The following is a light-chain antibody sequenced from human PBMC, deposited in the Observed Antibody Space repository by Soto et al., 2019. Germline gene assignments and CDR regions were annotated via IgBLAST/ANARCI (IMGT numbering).Light chain of an antibody. V-gene: IGLV1-51*01. CDR1: SSNIGNNF. CDR3: ATGDSSLIAGV. J-gene: IGLJ2*01. Sequence: QSVLTQPPSVSVAPGQKVTISCSGSSSNIGNNFVSWYQHLPGTAPKLLIYDNNKRPSGIPDRFSGTKSGTSATLGITGLQTGDEAHYYCATGDSSLIAGVFGGGTKLTVL. CDR2: DNN.